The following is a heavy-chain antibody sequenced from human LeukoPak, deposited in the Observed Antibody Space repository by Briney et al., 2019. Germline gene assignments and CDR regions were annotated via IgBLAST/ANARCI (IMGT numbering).Heavy chain of an antibody. Sequence: GGSLRLSCAASGFTFSNAWMSWVRQAPGKGLEWVGRIKSKTDGGTTDYAAPVKGRFTISRDDSKNTLYLQMNSLRAEDTAIYYCAKAVAGNLKPNYFDCWGQGTLVTVSS. CDR3: AKAVAGNLKPNYFDC. V-gene: IGHV3-15*01. CDR2: IKSKTDGGTT. D-gene: IGHD6-19*01. CDR1: GFTFSNAW. J-gene: IGHJ4*02.